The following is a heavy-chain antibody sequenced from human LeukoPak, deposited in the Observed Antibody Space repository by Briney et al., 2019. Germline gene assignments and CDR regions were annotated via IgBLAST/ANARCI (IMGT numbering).Heavy chain of an antibody. D-gene: IGHD2-2*01. CDR2: ISASGGST. J-gene: IGHJ4*02. Sequence: GGSLRLSCAASGFTFSSYAMSWVRQAPGRGLEWVSAISASGGSTYYADSVKGRFTISRDNSQNTLYLQVNSLRAEDTAVYYCAKGLVPAAIRVVDYWGQGTLVTVSS. V-gene: IGHV3-23*01. CDR1: GFTFSSYA. CDR3: AKGLVPAAIRVVDY.